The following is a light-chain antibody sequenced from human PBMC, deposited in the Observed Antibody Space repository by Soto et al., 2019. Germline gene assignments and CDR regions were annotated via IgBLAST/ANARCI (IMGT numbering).Light chain of an antibody. Sequence: QSALTQPASVSGSPGQSITISCTGTSSDIGGYNYVSWYQQHPGKAPKPMIYEVSNRPSGVSNRFSGAKSGNTSSLTISGLQAEDEADYYCSSYTSSTHYVVFGGGTKLTVL. CDR3: SSYTSSTHYVV. V-gene: IGLV2-14*01. CDR2: EVS. J-gene: IGLJ2*01. CDR1: SSDIGGYNY.